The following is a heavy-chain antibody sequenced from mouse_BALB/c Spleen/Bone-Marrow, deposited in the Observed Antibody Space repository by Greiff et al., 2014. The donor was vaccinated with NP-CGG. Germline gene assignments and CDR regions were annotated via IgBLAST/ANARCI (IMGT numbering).Heavy chain of an antibody. V-gene: IGHV14-3*02. CDR2: IDPANGNT. CDR1: GFNIKDTY. J-gene: IGHJ4*01. D-gene: IGHD1-1*01. Sequence: EVQVVESGAELVKPGASVKLSCTASGFNIKDTYMHWVKQRPEQGLEWIGRIDPANGNTKYDPKFQGRATVTADTSSSTAYLQLSSLTSGDTAVYYCARYYYRTMDYWGQGTSVTVSS. CDR3: ARYYYRTMDY.